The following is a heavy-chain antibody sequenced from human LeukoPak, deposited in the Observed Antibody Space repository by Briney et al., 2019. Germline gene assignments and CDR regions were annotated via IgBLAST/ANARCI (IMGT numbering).Heavy chain of an antibody. CDR2: ISRAGDRT. CDR3: ARGESFAFDV. V-gene: IGHV3-23*01. Sequence: GGSLRLSCVGSGFIFSSYDMGWVRQAPGKGLEWVSSISRAGDRTYYEDSVKGRFTIPRDNSRNTTYLQMNSLRAEDTAVYYCARGESFAFDVWGQGTMVTVSS. CDR1: GFIFSSYD. J-gene: IGHJ3*01.